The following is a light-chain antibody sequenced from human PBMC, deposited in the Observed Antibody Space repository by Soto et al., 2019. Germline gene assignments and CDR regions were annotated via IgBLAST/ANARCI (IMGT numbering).Light chain of an antibody. Sequence: DIQMTQSPSTLSASVGDRVTITCRAMQSISSWLAWYQQKPGKAPKRLIYQASSLESGVPSRFSGSGSGTEFTLTISSLQPDDFATYYCQQYNSYWTFGQGTKVEIQ. J-gene: IGKJ1*01. V-gene: IGKV1-5*03. CDR2: QAS. CDR3: QQYNSYWT. CDR1: QSISSW.